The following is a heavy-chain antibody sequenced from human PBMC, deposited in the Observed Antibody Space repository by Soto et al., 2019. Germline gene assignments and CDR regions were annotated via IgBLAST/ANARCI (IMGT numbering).Heavy chain of an antibody. CDR3: ARDKSCSGGSCYSGGFWFDP. J-gene: IGHJ5*02. V-gene: IGHV1-18*01. CDR2: ISAYNGKI. D-gene: IGHD2-15*01. Sequence: GASVKVSCKASGYTFTSYGISWVRQAPGQGLEWMGWISAYNGKINYAQKLQGRVTMTTDTSTSTAHMELRSLRSDDTAVYYCARDKSCSGGSCYSGGFWFDPWGQGTLVTVSS. CDR1: GYTFTSYG.